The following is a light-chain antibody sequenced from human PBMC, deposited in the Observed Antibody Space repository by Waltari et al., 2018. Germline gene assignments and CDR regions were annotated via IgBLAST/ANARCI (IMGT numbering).Light chain of an antibody. J-gene: IGKJ1*01. CDR3: QHYVRLPAT. V-gene: IGKV3-20*01. CDR2: CTS. CDR1: QSVGRT. Sequence: IVFTQSPGTLSLSPGESATLSCRASQSVGRTLAWYQQKTGQAPRLLFYCTSHRDTDIPNRFSVSWSGTEFSLTISRLDPEDFAVYYCQHYVRLPATFGQGTKVEMK.